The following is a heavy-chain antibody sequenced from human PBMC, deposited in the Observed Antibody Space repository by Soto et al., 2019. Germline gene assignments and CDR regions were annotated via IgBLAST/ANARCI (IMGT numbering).Heavy chain of an antibody. V-gene: IGHV4-39*01. D-gene: IGHD4-4*01. CDR3: ASLLGNFEYFQH. CDR1: GGSISSSSYY. CDR2: IYYSGST. Sequence: SETLSLTCTVSGGSISSSSYYWGWIRQPPGKGLEWIGSIYYSGSTYYNPSLKSRVTISVDTSKNQFSLKLSSVTAADTAVYYCASLLGNFEYFQHWGQGTLVTVSS. J-gene: IGHJ1*01.